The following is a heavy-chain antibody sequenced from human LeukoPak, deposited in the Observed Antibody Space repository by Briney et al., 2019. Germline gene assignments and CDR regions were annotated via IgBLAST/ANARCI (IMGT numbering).Heavy chain of an antibody. Sequence: GGSLRLSCAASGFTFSSCSMNWVRQAPGQRLHWVSAISGSGGTTYYADSVKGRFNISRDNSKSTLYLEMNSLRAEDTAVYYCARAAGGSSYDRMDVWGQGTTVTVSS. CDR2: ISGSGGTT. CDR3: ARAAGGSSYDRMDV. CDR1: GFTFSSCS. V-gene: IGHV3-23*01. D-gene: IGHD3-22*01. J-gene: IGHJ6*02.